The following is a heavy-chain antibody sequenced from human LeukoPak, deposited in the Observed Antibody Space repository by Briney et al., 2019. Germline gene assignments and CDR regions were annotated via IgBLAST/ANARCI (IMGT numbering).Heavy chain of an antibody. J-gene: IGHJ4*02. CDR2: ISDSGGRT. Sequence: GGSLRLSCAVSGITLSNYGMSWVRQAPGKGLEWVAGISDSGGRTNYADSVKGRFTMSRDNPKNTLYLQMNSLRAEDTAVYFCAKRGVVIRVILVGFHKEAYYFDSWGQGALVTVSS. D-gene: IGHD3-22*01. V-gene: IGHV3-23*01. CDR1: GITLSNYG. CDR3: AKRGVVIRVILVGFHKEAYYFDS.